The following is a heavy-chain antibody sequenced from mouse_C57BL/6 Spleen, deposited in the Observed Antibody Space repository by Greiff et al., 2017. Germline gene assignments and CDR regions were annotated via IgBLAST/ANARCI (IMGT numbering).Heavy chain of an antibody. CDR1: GYTFTSYW. CDR2: IDPSDSYT. Sequence: VQLQQPGADLVMPGASVKLSCKASGYTFTSYWMHWVKQRPGQGLEWIGEIDPSDSYTNYNQKFKGKSTLTVDKSSSTAYMQLSSLTSEDSAVYYCAYYSNYDAMDYWGQGTSVTVSS. D-gene: IGHD2-5*01. CDR3: AYYSNYDAMDY. J-gene: IGHJ4*01. V-gene: IGHV1-69*01.